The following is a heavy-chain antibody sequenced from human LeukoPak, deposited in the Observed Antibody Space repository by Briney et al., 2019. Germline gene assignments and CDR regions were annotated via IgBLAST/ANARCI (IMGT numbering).Heavy chain of an antibody. J-gene: IGHJ4*02. CDR3: TTDLLDY. CDR2: IKSKTDGGTT. V-gene: IGHV3-15*01. Sequence: GGSLRLSCTASGFTLFTFNNAWMSWVRPTPGQGLEWIGRIKSKTDGGTTEYTAPVKGRFSISRDDSKNTVYLQVNSLKTEDTAVYYCTTDLLDYWGQGTLVTVSS. CDR1: GFTLFTFNNAW.